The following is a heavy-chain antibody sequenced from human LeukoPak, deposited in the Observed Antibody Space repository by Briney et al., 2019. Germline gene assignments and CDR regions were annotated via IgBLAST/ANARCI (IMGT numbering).Heavy chain of an antibody. CDR3: AELGITMIGGV. V-gene: IGHV3-48*03. Sequence: PGPSLRLSCAASGFTFSSYEMNWVRQAPGKGLEWVSYISISGSTIYYADSVKGRFTISRDNAKNSLYLQMNSLRAEDTAVYYCAELGITMIGGVWGKGTTVTISS. D-gene: IGHD3-10*02. J-gene: IGHJ6*04. CDR2: ISISGSTI. CDR1: GFTFSSYE.